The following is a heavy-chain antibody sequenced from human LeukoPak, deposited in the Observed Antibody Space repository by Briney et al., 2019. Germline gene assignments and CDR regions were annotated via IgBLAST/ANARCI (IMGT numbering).Heavy chain of an antibody. CDR3: ARFSLYHNSGYYSWLFDF. V-gene: IGHV3-7*01. J-gene: IGHJ4*02. D-gene: IGHD3-22*01. CDR1: GFTFSTSW. CDR2: IQQDGSAK. Sequence: TGGSLRLSCAASGFTFSTSWMSWVRQAPGKGLEWVANIQQDGSAKYYVDSVKGRFTISRDNAKNSLYLQMNSLRAEDTAVYYCARFSLYHNSGYYSWLFDFWGQGTLVTVSS.